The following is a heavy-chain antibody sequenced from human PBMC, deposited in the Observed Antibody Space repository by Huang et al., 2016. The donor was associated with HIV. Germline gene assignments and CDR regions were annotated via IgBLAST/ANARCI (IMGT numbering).Heavy chain of an antibody. CDR3: ARRFRVAATRKWFDP. CDR1: GESLGTYY. V-gene: IGHV4-34*01. Sequence: QVQLQQWGAGLLKPSETLALTCAVYGESLGTYYWAWIRRPPGQGLHWIGEVNEGGDINYTPALERRVTISVDTSRNQVSLTLTSMTAADTATYYCARRFRVAATRKWFDPWGQGTLVIVSS. CDR2: VNEGGDI. J-gene: IGHJ5*02. D-gene: IGHD3-10*01.